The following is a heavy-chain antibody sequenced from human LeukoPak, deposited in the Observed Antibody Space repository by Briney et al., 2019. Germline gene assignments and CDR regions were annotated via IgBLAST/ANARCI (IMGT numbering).Heavy chain of an antibody. CDR2: IYYSGST. J-gene: IGHJ4*02. Sequence: SETLSLTCTVSGGSISSYYWSWIRQPPGKGLEWIGYIYYSGSTNYNPSLKSRVTISVDTSKNQFSLKLSSVTAADTAVYYCARAFYDYVWGSYRYTGYFDYWGQGTLVTVSS. V-gene: IGHV4-59*01. CDR1: GGSISSYY. D-gene: IGHD3-16*02. CDR3: ARAFYDYVWGSYRYTGYFDY.